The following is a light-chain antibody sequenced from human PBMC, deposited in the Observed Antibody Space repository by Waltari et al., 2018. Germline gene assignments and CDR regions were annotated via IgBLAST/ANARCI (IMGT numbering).Light chain of an antibody. V-gene: IGLV2-14*01. J-gene: IGLJ2*01. CDR1: RSDVGGYNH. CDR2: EVS. Sequence: QSALTQPASVYGSPGQSIPISCTGTRSDVGGYNHVAWYQQHPGKAPKLIIYEVSNRPSGVSNRFSCSKSGNTASLTISGLQAEDEADYYCSSYTSSSSPVVFGGGTKLTVL. CDR3: SSYTSSSSPVV.